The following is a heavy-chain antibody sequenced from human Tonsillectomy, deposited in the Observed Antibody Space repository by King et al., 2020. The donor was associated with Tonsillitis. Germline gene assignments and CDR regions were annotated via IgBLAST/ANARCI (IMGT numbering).Heavy chain of an antibody. CDR3: AKDPRKYCSGGSCYSDYYYYGMDV. CDR1: GFTFSSYG. CDR2: IRYDGSNK. Sequence: QLVQSGGGVVQPGGSLRLSCAASGFTFSSYGMHWVRQAPGKGLEWVAFIRYDGSNKYYADSVKGRFTISSDNSKNTLYLQMNSLRAEDTAVYYCAKDPRKYCSGGSCYSDYYYYGMDVWGQGTTVTVSS. J-gene: IGHJ6*02. D-gene: IGHD2-15*01. V-gene: IGHV3-30*02.